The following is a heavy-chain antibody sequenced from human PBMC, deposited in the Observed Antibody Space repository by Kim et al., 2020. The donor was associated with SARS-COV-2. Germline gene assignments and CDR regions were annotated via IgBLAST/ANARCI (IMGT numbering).Heavy chain of an antibody. J-gene: IGHJ4*01. D-gene: IGHD5-12*01. CDR2: ISYDGSNK. V-gene: IGHV3-30*18. CDR3: ANDRVATGGCDYFDY. CDR1: GFTLSSYG. Sequence: GGSLRLSCAASGFTLSSYGMHWVRQAPGKGLEWVAVISYDGSNKHYADSVKGRFTISRDNSKNTLYLQMNSLRAEDTAVYYCANDRVATGGCDYFDYWG.